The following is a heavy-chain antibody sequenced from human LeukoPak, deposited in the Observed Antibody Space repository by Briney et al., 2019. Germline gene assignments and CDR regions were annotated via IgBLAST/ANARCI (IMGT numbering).Heavy chain of an antibody. CDR2: TYYRSKWYN. CDR1: GDSVSRNSAA. D-gene: IGHD3-3*01. Sequence: SQTLSLTCAISGDSVSRNSAAWNWIRQSPSRGLEWLGRTYYRSKWYNDYAVSMKSRITINPDTSKNQFSLQLNSVTPEDTAVYYCAREGNYDFWSGYYYFDYWGQGTLVTVSS. V-gene: IGHV6-1*01. J-gene: IGHJ4*02. CDR3: AREGNYDFWSGYYYFDY.